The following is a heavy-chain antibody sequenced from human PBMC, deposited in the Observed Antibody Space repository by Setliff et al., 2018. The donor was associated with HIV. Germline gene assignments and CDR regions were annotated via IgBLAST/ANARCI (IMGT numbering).Heavy chain of an antibody. J-gene: IGHJ6*03. V-gene: IGHV3-21*01. CDR1: GFTFSSYS. D-gene: IGHD2-2*01. CDR3: ARATYCSSTSCYPYYMDV. Sequence: GGSLRLSCAASGFTFSSYSMNWVRQAPGKGLEWVSSISSSSSYIYYADSVKGRFTISRDNAKNSLYLQMNSLRAEDTAVYYCARATYCSSTSCYPYYMDVWGKGTTVTVSS. CDR2: ISSSSSYI.